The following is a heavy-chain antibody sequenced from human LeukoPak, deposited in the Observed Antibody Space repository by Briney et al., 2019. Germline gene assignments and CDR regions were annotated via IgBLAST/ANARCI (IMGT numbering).Heavy chain of an antibody. V-gene: IGHV3-21*01. CDR3: AGGTYCSSTSCYRYFDY. CDR2: ISSSSSYI. J-gene: IGHJ4*02. CDR1: GFTFSSYS. D-gene: IGHD2-2*01. Sequence: GGSLRLSCAASGFTFSSYSMNWVRQAPGKGLEWVSSISSSSSYIYYADSVKGRFTISRDNAKNSLYLQMNSLRAEDTAVYYCAGGTYCSSTSCYRYFDYWGQGTLVTVSS.